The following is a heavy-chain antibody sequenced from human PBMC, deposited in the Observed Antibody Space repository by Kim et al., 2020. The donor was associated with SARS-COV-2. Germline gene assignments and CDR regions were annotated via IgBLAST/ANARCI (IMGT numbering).Heavy chain of an antibody. Sequence: GGSLRLSCVASGFTFSDYAMNWVRQAPGKGLEWVAVVSGGGGSTYYADSVKGRFTISRDNTKNTVYLQMNSLRAEDTALYYCAKEWRMTTLTTGGYYFDNWGQGTLVTVSS. CDR1: GFTFSDYA. CDR3: AKEWRMTTLTTGGYYFDN. V-gene: IGHV3-23*01. CDR2: VSGGGGST. J-gene: IGHJ4*02. D-gene: IGHD4-17*01.